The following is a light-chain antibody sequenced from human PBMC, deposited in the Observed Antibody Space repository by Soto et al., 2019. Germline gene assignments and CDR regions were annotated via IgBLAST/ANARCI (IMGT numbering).Light chain of an antibody. CDR3: MQSLQTPGP. Sequence: DIVMTQSPLSLPVTPGEPASISCRSSQSLLHSNGYNYLDWYLQKQGQSPQLLIYLGSNRASGVPDRFSGSGSGTDFTLKISRVEAEDVGVYYCMQSLQTPGPFGQGPRLEMK. V-gene: IGKV2-28*01. CDR2: LGS. CDR1: QSLLHSNGYNY. J-gene: IGKJ5*01.